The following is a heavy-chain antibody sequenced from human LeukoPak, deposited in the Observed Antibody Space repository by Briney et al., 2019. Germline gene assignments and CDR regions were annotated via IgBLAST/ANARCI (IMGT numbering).Heavy chain of an antibody. CDR3: ARTSQYYDILTGTKNHYTFDY. Sequence: SETLSLTCTVSGGSISSGSYYWGWIRQPPGKGLEWIGSIYYSGSTYYNPSLKSRVTISVDTSKNQFSLKLSSVTAADTAVYYCARTSQYYDILTGTKNHYTFDYWGQGTLVTVSS. J-gene: IGHJ4*02. D-gene: IGHD3-9*01. V-gene: IGHV4-39*07. CDR2: IYYSGST. CDR1: GGSISSGSYY.